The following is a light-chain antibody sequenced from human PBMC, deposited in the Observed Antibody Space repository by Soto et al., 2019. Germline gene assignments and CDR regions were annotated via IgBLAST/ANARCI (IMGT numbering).Light chain of an antibody. Sequence: QSALTQPASVSGSPGQSITISCTGTSSDVGGYKYVSWYQQHPGKAPKLMIYEVSNRPSGVSNRFSGSKSGNTASLTISGLQAEDEADYYCSSYTSSNTLEVFGGGTKVTVL. CDR2: EVS. CDR3: SSYTSSNTLEV. CDR1: SSDVGGYKY. V-gene: IGLV2-14*01. J-gene: IGLJ3*02.